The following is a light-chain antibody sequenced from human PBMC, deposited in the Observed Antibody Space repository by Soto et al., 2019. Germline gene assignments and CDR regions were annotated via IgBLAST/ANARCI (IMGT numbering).Light chain of an antibody. J-gene: IGKJ1*01. V-gene: IGKV1-39*01. CDR2: AAS. Sequence: DIQMTQSPSSLSASVGDTVTISCRASQSIGIYLNWYQQKPGTAPKLLIYAASSLRSGVPSRFRGSGSGTDFTLTISSLQPEDFATYYCQQSDSTLTWTFGLGTKVDI. CDR1: QSIGIY. CDR3: QQSDSTLTWT.